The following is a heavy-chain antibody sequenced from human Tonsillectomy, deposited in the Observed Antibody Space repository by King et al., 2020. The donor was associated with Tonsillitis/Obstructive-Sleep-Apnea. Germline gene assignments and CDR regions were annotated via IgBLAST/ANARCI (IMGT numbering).Heavy chain of an antibody. Sequence: VQLVESGGGLVQPGGSLRLSCAASGFTFSSYAMSWVRQAPGKGLEWVSAISGSGGSTYYADSVKGRFTISRDNSKNTLYLQMNSLRDEDTAVYYCAKVGRYCSGGSCYQGDNWYFDLWGRGTLVTVSS. CDR2: ISGSGGST. D-gene: IGHD2-15*01. CDR3: AKVGRYCSGGSCYQGDNWYFDL. CDR1: GFTFSSYA. J-gene: IGHJ2*01. V-gene: IGHV3-23*04.